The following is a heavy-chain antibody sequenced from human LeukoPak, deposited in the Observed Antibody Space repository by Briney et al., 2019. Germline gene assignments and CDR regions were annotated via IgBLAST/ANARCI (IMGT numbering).Heavy chain of an antibody. CDR3: ARDYVGDNWFDP. J-gene: IGHJ5*02. CDR2: ISPNSGGT. Sequence: ASVKVSCKASGYTFTDYYMHWVRQAPGQGLEWIGWISPNSGGTNYAQKFQGRVTMTRDTSISTAYMELSRLRSDDTVVYYCARDYVGDNWFDPWGQGTLVTVSS. CDR1: GYTFTDYY. V-gene: IGHV1-2*02. D-gene: IGHD3-16*01.